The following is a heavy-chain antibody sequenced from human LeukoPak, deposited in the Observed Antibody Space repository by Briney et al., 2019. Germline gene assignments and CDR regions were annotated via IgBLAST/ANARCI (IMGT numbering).Heavy chain of an antibody. V-gene: IGHV1-69*06. CDR3: AKQGAARQDYYMDV. D-gene: IGHD5-18*01. CDR2: IIPVFGTA. J-gene: IGHJ6*03. CDR1: GGSFSSYA. Sequence: ASVKVSCKASGGSFSSYAISWVRQAPGQGLEWMGRIIPVFGTANYAQKFRERVTITADIVSNTAYLEVTSLTSDDTAVHFCAKQGAARQDYYMDVWGNGTTVTVSS.